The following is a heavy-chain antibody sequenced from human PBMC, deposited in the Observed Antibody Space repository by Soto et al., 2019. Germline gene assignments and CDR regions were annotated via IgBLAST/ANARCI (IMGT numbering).Heavy chain of an antibody. CDR3: IRDYGEAGSTAAFDI. CDR1: GFTFSSYW. V-gene: IGHV3-74*01. D-gene: IGHD4-17*01. CDR2: INSDGSSA. Sequence: EVQLMEAGGGLVQPGGSLRLSCAASGFTFSSYWMHWVRQVPGEGLVWVSRINSDGSSASYADSEKGRFTISRDNAKNTVYLQMSSLRGEDTAVYYCIRDYGEAGSTAAFDIWGQGTMVIVSS. J-gene: IGHJ3*02.